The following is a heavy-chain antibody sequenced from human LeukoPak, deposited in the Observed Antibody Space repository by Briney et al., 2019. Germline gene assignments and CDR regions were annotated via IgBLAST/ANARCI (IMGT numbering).Heavy chain of an antibody. Sequence: GGSLRLSCAASGFTFSTYSMTWVRQAPGKGLEWVSSISSSGSYIYYADSVKGRFTISRDSAKNSLDLRMNSLGADDTAVYYCARKDGSDDAFDVWGQGTMVTVSS. V-gene: IGHV3-21*01. CDR2: ISSSGSYI. CDR3: ARKDGSDDAFDV. D-gene: IGHD5-24*01. CDR1: GFTFSTYS. J-gene: IGHJ3*01.